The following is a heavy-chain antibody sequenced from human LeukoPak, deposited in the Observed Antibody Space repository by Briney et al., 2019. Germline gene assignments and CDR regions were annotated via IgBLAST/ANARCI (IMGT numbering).Heavy chain of an antibody. CDR1: GGSFSGYY. J-gene: IGHJ4*02. CDR2: INHSGST. D-gene: IGHD3-22*01. CDR3: ARLRRYYDSSGYSPYFDY. Sequence: PSETLSLTCAVYGGSFSGYYWSWIRQPPGKGLEWIGEINHSGSTNYNPSLKSRVTISVDTSKNQFSLKLSSVTAADTAVYYCARLRRYYDSSGYSPYFDYWGQGTLVTVSS. V-gene: IGHV4-34*01.